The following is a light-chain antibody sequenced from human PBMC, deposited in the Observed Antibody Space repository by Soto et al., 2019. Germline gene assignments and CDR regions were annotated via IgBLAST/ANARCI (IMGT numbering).Light chain of an antibody. CDR3: TSYTTSATVV. V-gene: IGLV2-14*03. CDR2: DVS. CDR1: SSDVGGYDY. J-gene: IGLJ2*01. Sequence: QSVLTQPASVSGSPGQSVTISCTGTSSDVGGYDYFSWYQQYPGKAPKVMIYDVSNRPSGVSNRFSGSKSGNTASLTISGLQAEDEAHYYCTSYTTSATVVFGGGTKLTVL.